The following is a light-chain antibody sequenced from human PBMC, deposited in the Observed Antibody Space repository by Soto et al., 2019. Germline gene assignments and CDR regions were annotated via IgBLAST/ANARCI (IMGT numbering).Light chain of an antibody. J-gene: IGKJ5*01. CDR2: KAS. Sequence: DIPMTQSPSTLSASVGDRVTITCRASQSVSGWLAWYQQKPGRAPKLLIYKASSLQSGVPSRFSGSGSGAEFTLTISSLQPDDFAPYYCQQYNSFPITFGQGTRLEIK. V-gene: IGKV1-5*03. CDR3: QQYNSFPIT. CDR1: QSVSGW.